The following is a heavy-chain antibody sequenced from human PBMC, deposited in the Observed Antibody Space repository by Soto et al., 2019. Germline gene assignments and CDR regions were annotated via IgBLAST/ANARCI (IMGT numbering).Heavy chain of an antibody. Sequence: GGSLRLSCAASGFTFSSYSMNWVRQAPGKGPEWVSYISSSSSTIYYADSVKGRFTISRDNAKNSLYLQMNSLRDEDTAVYYCARGSSGWLSDAFDIWGQGTMVTVSS. CDR2: ISSSSSTI. CDR1: GFTFSSYS. J-gene: IGHJ3*02. D-gene: IGHD6-19*01. V-gene: IGHV3-48*02. CDR3: ARGSSGWLSDAFDI.